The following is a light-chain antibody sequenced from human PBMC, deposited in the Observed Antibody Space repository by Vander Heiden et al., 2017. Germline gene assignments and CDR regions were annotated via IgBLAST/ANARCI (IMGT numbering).Light chain of an antibody. Sequence: DIQLTQSPSSLSASVGHRVTITCRACQGIRSYLAWHQQTPGKAPNLLIFAASMLQSGVPSSISGRASAADFTLTISILPPEDFTNYYCQRFNTYRRTFGHGTRVDIK. CDR1: QGIRSY. V-gene: IGKV1-9*01. CDR2: AAS. J-gene: IGKJ3*01. CDR3: QRFNTYRRT.